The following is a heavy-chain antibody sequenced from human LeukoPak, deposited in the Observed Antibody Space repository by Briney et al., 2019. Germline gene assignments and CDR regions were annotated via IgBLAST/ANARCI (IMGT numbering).Heavy chain of an antibody. J-gene: IGHJ4*02. CDR2: INPSGGST. CDR1: GYTLTELS. CDR3: AREGVPAACFDY. V-gene: IGHV1-46*01. D-gene: IGHD2-2*01. Sequence: ASVKVSCKVSGYTLTELSMHWVRQAPGQGLEWMGIINPSGGSTSYAQKFQGRVTMTRDTSTSTVYMELSSLRSEDTAVYYCAREGVPAACFDYWGQGTLVTVSS.